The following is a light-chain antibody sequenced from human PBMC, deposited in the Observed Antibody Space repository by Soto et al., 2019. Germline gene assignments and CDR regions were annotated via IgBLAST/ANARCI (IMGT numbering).Light chain of an antibody. V-gene: IGKV3-15*01. CDR1: QNINDN. CDR3: QQYYKYPWT. CDR2: GAS. J-gene: IGKJ4*01. Sequence: DMEMTQAPTTLSEYTGGRVTLSCRASQNINDNLNWYQQKPGQAPRLLIYGASTRDTGFPARFSGSGSGTDFTLTITSLQSEDFAVYYCQQYYKYPWTFGGGTKVDIK.